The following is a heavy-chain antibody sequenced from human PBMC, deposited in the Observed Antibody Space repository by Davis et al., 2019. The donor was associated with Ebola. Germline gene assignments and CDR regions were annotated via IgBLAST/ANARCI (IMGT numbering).Heavy chain of an antibody. CDR2: FRSKANSYAT. D-gene: IGHD1-26*01. CDR3: TGTIVGATRVDY. CDR1: GFTFSGSA. J-gene: IGHJ4*02. Sequence: GESLKISCAASGFTFSGSAMHWVRQASGKGLEWVGRFRSKANSYATAYAASVKGRFTISRDDSKNTAYLQMNSLKTEDTAVYYCTGTIVGATRVDYWGQGTLVTVSS. V-gene: IGHV3-73*01.